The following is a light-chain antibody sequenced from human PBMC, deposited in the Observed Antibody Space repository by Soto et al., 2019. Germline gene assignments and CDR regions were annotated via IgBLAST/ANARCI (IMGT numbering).Light chain of an antibody. CDR3: QKYNSDPLT. J-gene: IGKJ4*01. Sequence: DIHVTQSPSSLSASVGHMFPITCRASLPISNYLAWYQKKKGKIPNLLIYAASTLQAGVPSRLSGSGYGTDLTLTISSMQTEDVAAYYCQKYNSDPLTFGGGTKVDIK. CDR1: LPISNY. V-gene: IGKV1-27*01. CDR2: AAS.